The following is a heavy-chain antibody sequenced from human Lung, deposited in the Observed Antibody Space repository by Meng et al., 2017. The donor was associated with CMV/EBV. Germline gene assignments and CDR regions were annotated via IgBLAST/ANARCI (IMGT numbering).Heavy chain of an antibody. CDR1: GSTFSSYA. CDR2: ISYDGSNK. J-gene: IGHJ6*02. Sequence: GEPLKISCAASGSTFSSYAMHWVRQAPGKGLEWVAVISYDGSNKYYADSVKGRFTISRDNSKNTLYLQMNSLRVEDTAVYYCTRGGGTISIFGVARIVGGMDVWGQGTTVTVSS. D-gene: IGHD3-3*01. CDR3: TRGGGTISIFGVARIVGGMDV. V-gene: IGHV3-30*04.